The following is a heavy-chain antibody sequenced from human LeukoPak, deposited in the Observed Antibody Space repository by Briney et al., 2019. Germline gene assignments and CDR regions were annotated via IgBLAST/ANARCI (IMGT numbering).Heavy chain of an antibody. D-gene: IGHD6-19*01. V-gene: IGHV3-11*01. Sequence: GGSLRLSCAASGFTFSDYYMSWIRQAPGKGLEWVSYISSSGSTIYYADSVKGRFTISRDNAKNSLYLQMNSLRAEDTAVYYCARGRKPIAVAGYYFDYWGQGTLVTVSS. CDR1: GFTFSDYY. CDR3: ARGRKPIAVAGYYFDY. CDR2: ISSSGSTI. J-gene: IGHJ4*02.